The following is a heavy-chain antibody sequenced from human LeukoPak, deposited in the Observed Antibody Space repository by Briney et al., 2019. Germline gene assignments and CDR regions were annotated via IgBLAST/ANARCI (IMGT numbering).Heavy chain of an antibody. V-gene: IGHV4-59*12. CDR1: GGSISSYY. Sequence: PSETLSLTCTVSGGSISSYYWSWIRQPPGKGLEWIGYIYYSGSTNYNPSLKSRVTMSVDTSKNQFSLKLSSVTAADTAVYYCARSGVVGATKYFQHWGQGTLVTVSS. CDR3: ARSGVVGATKYFQH. J-gene: IGHJ1*01. D-gene: IGHD1-26*01. CDR2: IYYSGST.